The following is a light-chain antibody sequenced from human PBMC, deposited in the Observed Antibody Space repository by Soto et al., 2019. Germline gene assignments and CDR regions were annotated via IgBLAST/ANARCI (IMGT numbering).Light chain of an antibody. CDR2: ATS. V-gene: IGKV1-39*01. CDR1: QSIDND. J-gene: IGKJ1*01. CDR3: QQGYSSTWT. Sequence: DNQMTQSPATLSGSXGDRVTITCRAGQSIDNDLNWYQQKPGKAPKLLIYATSTLQSGVPSRFSGSGSGTEFTLTISSLQREDFATYYCQQGYSSTWTFGQGTKVDI.